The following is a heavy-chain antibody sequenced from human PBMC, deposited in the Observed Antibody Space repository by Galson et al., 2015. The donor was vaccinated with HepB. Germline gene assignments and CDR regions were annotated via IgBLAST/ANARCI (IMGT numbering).Heavy chain of an antibody. V-gene: IGHV3-23*01. CDR1: GFTFSSYG. CDR3: AKDAYTLPGSMDV. Sequence: SLRLSCAASGFTFSSYGMHWVRQAPGKGLEWVSAISGSGGGTYYADSVKGRFTISRDISKNTLYLQMNSLRAEETAVYYCAKDAYTLPGSMDVWGQGTTVTVSS. D-gene: IGHD3-16*01. CDR2: ISGSGGGT. J-gene: IGHJ6*02.